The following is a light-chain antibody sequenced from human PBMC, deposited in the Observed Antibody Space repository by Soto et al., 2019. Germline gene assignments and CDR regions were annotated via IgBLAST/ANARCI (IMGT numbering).Light chain of an antibody. CDR2: EAY. Sequence: IQMTQSPSTLSASVGDRATITCRAIQSMKSWLAWYQQNPVKAPKLLIYEAYTLESGATSRFGGSGSGTEFTLTISSLQPDDFATYYCQPYNTYSWTFGPGTTVDIK. CDR1: QSMKSW. CDR3: QPYNTYSWT. J-gene: IGKJ1*01. V-gene: IGKV1-5*03.